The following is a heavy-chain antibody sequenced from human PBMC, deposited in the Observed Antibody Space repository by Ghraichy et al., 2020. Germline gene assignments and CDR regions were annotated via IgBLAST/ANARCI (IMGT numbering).Heavy chain of an antibody. Sequence: GGSLRLSCAASGFIFNNYAMSWVRQPPGKGLEWVSLLSGSGGGAYYADSVKGRFTISRDNSKNTLYLQMNSLTAEDTAVYYCAKDRAAVVTQNWYFDLWGLGTLVTVSS. V-gene: IGHV3-23*01. CDR3: AKDRAAVVTQNWYFDL. CDR1: GFIFNNYA. D-gene: IGHD4-23*01. J-gene: IGHJ2*01. CDR2: LSGSGGGA.